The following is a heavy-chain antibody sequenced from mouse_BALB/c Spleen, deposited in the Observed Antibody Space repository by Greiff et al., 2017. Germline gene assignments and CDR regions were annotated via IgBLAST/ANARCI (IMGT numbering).Heavy chain of an antibody. V-gene: IGHV10-1*02. CDR1: GFTFNTYA. CDR2: IRSKSNNYAT. D-gene: IGHD1-1*01. CDR3: VRQIYYYGSSYWFAY. Sequence: EVKLMESGGGLVQPKGSLKLSCAASGFTFNTYAMNWVRQAPGKGLEWVARIRSKSNNYATYYADSVKDRFTISRDDSQSMLYLQMNNLKTEDTAMYYCVRQIYYYGSSYWFAYWGQGTLVTVSA. J-gene: IGHJ3*01.